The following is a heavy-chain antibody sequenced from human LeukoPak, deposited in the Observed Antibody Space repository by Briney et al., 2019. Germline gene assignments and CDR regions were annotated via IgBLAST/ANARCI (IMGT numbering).Heavy chain of an antibody. CDR3: AKVSDFNDDYGDYVVETAFDY. CDR2: ISGSGGGT. V-gene: IGHV3-23*01. D-gene: IGHD4-17*01. CDR1: GFTFSNYA. J-gene: IGHJ4*02. Sequence: GGSLRLSCAASGFTFSNYAMSWVRQAPGKGLEWVSTISGSGGGTYYADSVKGRFTISRDNSKNTLYLQMNSLRAEDTAVYYCAKVSDFNDDYGDYVVETAFDYWGQGTLVTVSS.